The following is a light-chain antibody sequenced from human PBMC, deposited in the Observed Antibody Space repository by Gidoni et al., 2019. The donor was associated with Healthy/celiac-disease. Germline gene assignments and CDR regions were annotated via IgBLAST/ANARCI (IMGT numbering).Light chain of an antibody. CDR3: QQSYSTPRT. CDR1: QSMSSY. CDR2: AAS. J-gene: IGKJ4*01. V-gene: IGKV1-39*01. Sequence: DIQMTQSPSSLPASVGDRVTITCRASQSMSSYLNWYQQKPGKAPKLLIYAASSLQSGVPSKFSGSGSGTDFTLTISSLQPEDFATYYCQQSYSTPRTFGGGTKVEIK.